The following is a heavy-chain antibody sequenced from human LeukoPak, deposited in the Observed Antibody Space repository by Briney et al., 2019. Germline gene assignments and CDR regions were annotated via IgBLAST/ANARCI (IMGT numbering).Heavy chain of an antibody. J-gene: IGHJ4*02. D-gene: IGHD4-17*01. Sequence: PGGSLRLSCAASRFTFSIYAMSWVRQAPGKGLEWVSTITGSGDATFYADSVKGRFTVSRDNSKDTLFLQMNSLRAEDTAIYYCAKGREEYNDYESDYWGQGTLVTVSS. CDR1: RFTFSIYA. CDR2: ITGSGDAT. CDR3: AKGREEYNDYESDY. V-gene: IGHV3-23*01.